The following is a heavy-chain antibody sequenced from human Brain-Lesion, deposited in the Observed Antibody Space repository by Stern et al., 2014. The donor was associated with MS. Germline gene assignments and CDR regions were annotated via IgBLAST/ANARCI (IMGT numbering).Heavy chain of an antibody. Sequence: QLVESGPGLVKPSETLSLTCTVAGGSVSSTSYAWAWIRQPPGKGLEWIGTIYYSGNTYYSPSLKSRITLSLDTSQNQFSLQLGSGTAADTAVYYCAGEEDIRYCSGGSCTGNWFDPWGQGTLVTVSS. J-gene: IGHJ5*02. V-gene: IGHV4-39*01. CDR1: GGSVSSTSYA. CDR3: AGEEDIRYCSGGSCTGNWFDP. D-gene: IGHD2-15*01. CDR2: IYYSGNT.